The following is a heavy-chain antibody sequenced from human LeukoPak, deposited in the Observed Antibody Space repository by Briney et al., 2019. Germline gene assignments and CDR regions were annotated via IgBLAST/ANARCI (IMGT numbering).Heavy chain of an antibody. J-gene: IGHJ4*02. CDR3: ARRSTLYSSGRFYFDY. CDR2: ISAHNGTR. V-gene: IGHV1-18*01. CDR1: GYTFTNYG. Sequence: ASVKVSCKASGYTFTNYGITWVRQAPGQGLEWMGWISAHNGTRNYAQKHEDRVTMTTDTSTSTAYMELRGLRSDDTAVYYCARRSTLYSSGRFYFDYWGQGTLVTVSS. D-gene: IGHD6-19*01.